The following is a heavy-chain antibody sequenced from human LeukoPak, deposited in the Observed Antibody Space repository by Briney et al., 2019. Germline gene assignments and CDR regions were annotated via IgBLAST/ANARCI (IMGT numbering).Heavy chain of an antibody. V-gene: IGHV1-2*02. CDR1: GYTFTGYY. D-gene: IGHD6-19*01. CDR3: ARGSRIAVASYYYYGMDV. CDR2: INPNSGGT. J-gene: IGHJ6*02. Sequence: GASVKVSCKASGYTFTGYYMHWVRQAPGQGLEWMGWINPNSGGTNYAQKFQGRVTMTRDTSISTAYMELSRLRSDDTAVYYCARGSRIAVASYYYYGMDVWGQGTTVTVSS.